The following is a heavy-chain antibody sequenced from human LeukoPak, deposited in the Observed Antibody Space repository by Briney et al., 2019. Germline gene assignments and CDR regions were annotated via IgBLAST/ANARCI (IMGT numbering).Heavy chain of an antibody. V-gene: IGHV1-3*01. D-gene: IGHD3-3*02. CDR1: GYTFDNYA. CDR2: INAGNGDT. CDR3: ARGIFGVVNWFDP. J-gene: IGHJ5*02. Sequence: ASVKASCKASGYTFDNYAIHWMRQAPGQRLEWLGYINAGNGDTRYSQEFQGRVIITRDRSADTAYMELTSLKSDDTAMYFCARGIFGVVNWFDPWGQGTLVTVSS.